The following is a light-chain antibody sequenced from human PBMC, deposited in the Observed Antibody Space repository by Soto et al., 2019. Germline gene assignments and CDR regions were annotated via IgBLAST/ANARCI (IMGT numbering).Light chain of an antibody. Sequence: DIQMTQSPSTLSASVGDRVTITCRASQSISTWLAWYQQKPGKAPKLLIYKASNLEGGVPSRFSGSGSGTEFNITISSLQPDDFATYYCQQYYTYPLTFGGGTTVEIK. CDR3: QQYYTYPLT. CDR2: KAS. CDR1: QSISTW. V-gene: IGKV1-5*03. J-gene: IGKJ4*01.